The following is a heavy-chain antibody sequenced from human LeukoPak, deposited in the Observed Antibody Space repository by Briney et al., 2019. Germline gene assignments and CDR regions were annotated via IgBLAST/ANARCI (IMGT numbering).Heavy chain of an antibody. CDR3: AKDGGLRLGELSYPVHFDY. Sequence: GGSLRLSCAASGFTFSTYDMSWVRQAPGKGLEWVSFISHSGIIANYADSVKGRFTISRDNSKNTLYLQMNSLRAEDTAVYYCAKDGGLRLGELSYPVHFDYWGQGTLVTVSS. D-gene: IGHD3-16*02. V-gene: IGHV3-23*01. J-gene: IGHJ4*02. CDR1: GFTFSTYD. CDR2: ISHSGIIA.